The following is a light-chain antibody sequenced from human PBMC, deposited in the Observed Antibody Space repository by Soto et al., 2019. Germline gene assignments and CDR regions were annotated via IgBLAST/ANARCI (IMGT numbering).Light chain of an antibody. J-gene: IGLJ1*01. Sequence: QSVLTQPASVSGSPGQSITISCTGTSSDVGGYNYVSWYQQHPGKAPKLMIYDASNRPSGVSNRFSGSKSGNTASLTISGLQAEDEADYYCSSYTSSGVFGTGTKVTVL. CDR2: DAS. CDR1: SSDVGGYNY. CDR3: SSYTSSGV. V-gene: IGLV2-14*01.